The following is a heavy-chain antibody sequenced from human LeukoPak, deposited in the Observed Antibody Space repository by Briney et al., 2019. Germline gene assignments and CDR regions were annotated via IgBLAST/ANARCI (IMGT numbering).Heavy chain of an antibody. Sequence: GGSLRLSCVASGFTFSSYWMSWVRQAPGKGLEWVANIKQDGSEKYYVDSVKGRFTISRDNAKNSLYLQMNSLRAEDTAVYYCARVYGSGSYSLFDYWGQGTLVTVSS. CDR1: GFTFSSYW. D-gene: IGHD3-10*01. CDR2: IKQDGSEK. J-gene: IGHJ4*02. V-gene: IGHV3-7*01. CDR3: ARVYGSGSYSLFDY.